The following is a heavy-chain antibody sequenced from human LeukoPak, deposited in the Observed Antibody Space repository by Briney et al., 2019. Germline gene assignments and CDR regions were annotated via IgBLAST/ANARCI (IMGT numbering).Heavy chain of an antibody. D-gene: IGHD2-2*01. V-gene: IGHV3-30-3*01. Sequence: PGRSLRLSCAASGFTFSSYAMHWVRQAPGKGLEGVAVISYDGSNKYYADSVKGRFTISRDNSKNTLYLQMNSLRAEDTAVYYCARAKVPADIVVVPAAKYWGQGTLVAVSS. J-gene: IGHJ4*02. CDR1: GFTFSSYA. CDR2: ISYDGSNK. CDR3: ARAKVPADIVVVPAAKY.